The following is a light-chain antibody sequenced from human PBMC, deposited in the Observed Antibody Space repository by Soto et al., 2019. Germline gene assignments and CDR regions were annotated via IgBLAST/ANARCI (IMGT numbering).Light chain of an antibody. CDR3: QQYDNLPST. J-gene: IGKJ5*01. CDR1: QDISNY. CDR2: AAS. Sequence: DIQMTQSPSSLSASVGDRVTITCQASQDISNYLDWYQQKPGKAPKFLIYAASNLVRGVPSTFSGRGSGTEFTFTISSLQPEDIATYYCQQYDNLPSTFGQGTRLEIK. V-gene: IGKV1-33*01.